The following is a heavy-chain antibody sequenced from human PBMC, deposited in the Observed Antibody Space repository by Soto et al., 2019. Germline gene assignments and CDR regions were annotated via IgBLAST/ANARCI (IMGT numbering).Heavy chain of an antibody. V-gene: IGHV3-11*01. J-gene: IGHJ4*02. CDR3: ARDLGYYTSDGYFDY. CDR2: ISSSGNII. CDR1: GFAFSDYY. Sequence: GGSLRLSCAGSGFAFSDYYMSWIRQAPGKGLEWVSYISSSGNIIYYADSVKGRFTISRDNAKNSLYLQMNSLRAEDTAVYYCARDLGYYTSDGYFDYWGQGTLVTVSS. D-gene: IGHD3-22*01.